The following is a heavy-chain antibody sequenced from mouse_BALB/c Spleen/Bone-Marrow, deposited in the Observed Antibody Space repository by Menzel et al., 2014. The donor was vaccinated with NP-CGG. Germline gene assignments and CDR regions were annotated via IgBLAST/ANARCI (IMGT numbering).Heavy chain of an antibody. Sequence: QVQLQQSGAELVKPGASVKLSCKASGYTFTSYYMYWVKQRPGQGLEGIGGINPSNGGTNFNEKFKSKATLTVDKSSSTAYMQLSSLTSEDSAVYYCTRDHYYYGSSYWYFDVWGAGTTVTVSS. CDR3: TRDHYYYGSSYWYFDV. CDR1: GYTFTSYY. CDR2: INPSNGGT. V-gene: IGHV1S81*02. D-gene: IGHD1-1*01. J-gene: IGHJ1*01.